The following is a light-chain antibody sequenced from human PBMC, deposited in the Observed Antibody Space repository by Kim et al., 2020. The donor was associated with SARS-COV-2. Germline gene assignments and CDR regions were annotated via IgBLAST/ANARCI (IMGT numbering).Light chain of an antibody. Sequence: SYELTQPPSVSVSPGQTASIPCSGDKLGDKYASWYQQKPGQSPVLVIYLDTKRPSGIPERFSGSNSGNTATLTISGTQAMDEADYYCQAWDSSTAVFGGGTQLTVL. CDR2: LDT. CDR3: QAWDSSTAV. J-gene: IGLJ3*02. V-gene: IGLV3-1*01. CDR1: KLGDKY.